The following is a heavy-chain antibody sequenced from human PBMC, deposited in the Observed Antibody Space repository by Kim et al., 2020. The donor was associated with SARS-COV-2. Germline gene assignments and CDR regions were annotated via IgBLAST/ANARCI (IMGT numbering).Heavy chain of an antibody. Sequence: GGSLRLSCEASGFTFHSYSMNWVRQAPGKGLEWVSSIDSTGTYINYADSVKGRFTISRDNAKNSLFLQMNSLRAEDTAVYYCAKDRPSADGSFDYWGQGTLLTVSS. CDR3: AKDRPSADGSFDY. V-gene: IGHV3-21*01. CDR1: GFTFHSYS. CDR2: IDSTGTYI. J-gene: IGHJ4*02. D-gene: IGHD3-10*01.